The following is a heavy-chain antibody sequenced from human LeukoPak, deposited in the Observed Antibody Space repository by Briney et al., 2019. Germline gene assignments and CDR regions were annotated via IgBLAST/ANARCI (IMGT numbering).Heavy chain of an antibody. CDR3: ARGGFGSSTWYFELDP. CDR1: GGSISSYY. Sequence: SETLSLTCTVSGGSISSYYWSWIRQPPGKGLEWIGYIYYSGSTNYNPSLKSRVTISVDTSKNQFSLKLSSVTAADTAVYYCARGGFGSSTWYFELDPWGQGTLVTVSS. D-gene: IGHD6-13*01. J-gene: IGHJ5*02. V-gene: IGHV4-59*01. CDR2: IYYSGST.